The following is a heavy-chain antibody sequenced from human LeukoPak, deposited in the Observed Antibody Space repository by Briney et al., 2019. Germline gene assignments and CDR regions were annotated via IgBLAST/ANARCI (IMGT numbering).Heavy chain of an antibody. Sequence: GASVKVSCKASGYTFTSYYMHWVRQAPGQGLEWMGIINPSGGSTSYAQKFQGRVTMTRDTSTSTVYMELSSLRSEDTAVYYCARDALPHYYDSSGYDYWGQGTLVTVSS. D-gene: IGHD3-22*01. CDR2: INPSGGST. V-gene: IGHV1-46*01. J-gene: IGHJ4*02. CDR3: ARDALPHYYDSSGYDY. CDR1: GYTFTSYY.